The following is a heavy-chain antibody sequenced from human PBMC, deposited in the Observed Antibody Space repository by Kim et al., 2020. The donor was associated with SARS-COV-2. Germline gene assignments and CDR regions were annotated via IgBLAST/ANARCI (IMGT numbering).Heavy chain of an antibody. CDR3: ARRPYSSSWQN. Sequence: SETLSLTCIVSGGSISSSSYYWGWIRQPPGKGLEWIGSIYYSGSTYYNPSLKSRVTISVDTSKNQFSLKLSSVTAADTAVYYCARRPYSSSWQNWGQGTLVTVSS. J-gene: IGHJ4*02. CDR1: GGSISSSSYY. CDR2: IYYSGST. D-gene: IGHD6-13*01. V-gene: IGHV4-39*01.